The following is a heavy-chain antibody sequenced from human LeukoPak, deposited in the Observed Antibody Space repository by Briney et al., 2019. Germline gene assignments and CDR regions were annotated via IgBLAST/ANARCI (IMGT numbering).Heavy chain of an antibody. J-gene: IGHJ3*02. CDR1: GFTFSSYA. D-gene: IGHD3-9*01. CDR3: AKSPYYDILPVYYIDDVFDI. Sequence: PGGSLRLSCAASGFTFSSYAMSWVRQAPGKGPEWVSAISGSGGSTYYADSVKGRFTISRDNSKNTRYLQMNSLRAEDTAVYYCAKSPYYDILPVYYIDDVFDIGAKGKLVTVSS. CDR2: ISGSGGST. V-gene: IGHV3-23*01.